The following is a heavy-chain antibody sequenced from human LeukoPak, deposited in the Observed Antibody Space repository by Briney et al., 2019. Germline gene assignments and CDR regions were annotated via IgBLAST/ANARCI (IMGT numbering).Heavy chain of an antibody. Sequence: SETLSLTCTVSGGSISSSSYYWGWIRQPPGKGLEGIGSIYYSGSTYYNPSLKSRVTISVDTSKNQFSLKLSSVTAADTAVYYCARKGIQLWLPIDYWGQGTLVTVSS. J-gene: IGHJ4*02. CDR2: IYYSGST. V-gene: IGHV4-39*01. D-gene: IGHD5-18*01. CDR3: ARKGIQLWLPIDY. CDR1: GGSISSSSYY.